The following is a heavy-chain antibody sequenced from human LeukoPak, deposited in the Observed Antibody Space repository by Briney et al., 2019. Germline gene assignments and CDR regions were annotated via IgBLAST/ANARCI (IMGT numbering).Heavy chain of an antibody. J-gene: IGHJ4*02. Sequence: SETLSLTCTVSGGSISSGDYYWSWIRQPPGKGLEWIGYIYYSGSTYYNPSLKSRVTISVDTSKNQLSLKLSSVTAADTAVYYCAREVRGSGYYRTFDYWGQGTLVTVSS. CDR3: AREVRGSGYYRTFDY. CDR1: GGSISSGDYY. V-gene: IGHV4-30-4*01. CDR2: IYYSGST. D-gene: IGHD3-22*01.